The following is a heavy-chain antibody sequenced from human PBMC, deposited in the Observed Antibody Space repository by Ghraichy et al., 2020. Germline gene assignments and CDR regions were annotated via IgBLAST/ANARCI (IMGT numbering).Heavy chain of an antibody. J-gene: IGHJ4*02. CDR2: ISSTSNTI. Sequence: GGSLRLSCAASGFIFSDYSMNWVRQAPGKGLEWVSYISSTSNTIYYADSVKGRFIISRDNAENSLFLQMNSLRAEDTAVYYCARDPGRLRFEDWGQGTPVTVSS. CDR3: ARDPGRLRFED. CDR1: GFIFSDYS. V-gene: IGHV3-48*01.